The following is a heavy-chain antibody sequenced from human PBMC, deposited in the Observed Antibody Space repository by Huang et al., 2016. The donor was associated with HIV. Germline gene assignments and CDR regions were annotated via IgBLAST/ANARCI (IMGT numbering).Heavy chain of an antibody. D-gene: IGHD3-22*01. CDR1: GFSISSYW. V-gene: IGHV3-74*01. Sequence: EVQLVESGGGLVQPGGSPRLSCAASGFSISSYWMHWVRQAPGTGLGWVSRIKSDGRSTSYADSVKGRFTISRDNAKNTLYLQMNSLRAEDTAVYYCARDPRIQSWLNFFDYWGQGTLVSVSS. CDR3: ARDPRIQSWLNFFDY. CDR2: IKSDGRST. J-gene: IGHJ4*02.